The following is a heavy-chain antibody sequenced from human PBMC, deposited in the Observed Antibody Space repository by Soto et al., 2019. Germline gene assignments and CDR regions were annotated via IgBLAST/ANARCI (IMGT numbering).Heavy chain of an antibody. CDR1: GYTFINYD. CDR3: ARMASFGTLNWFDP. D-gene: IGHD3-16*01. Sequence: ASVKVSCKASGYTFINYDISWLRQATGQGLEWMGWMNPGSGKTGYANKFQGRVTMTRDASTSTAHLELSSLTSEDTAVYYCARMASFGTLNWFDPWGQGTLVTVSS. CDR2: MNPGSGKT. J-gene: IGHJ5*02. V-gene: IGHV1-8*02.